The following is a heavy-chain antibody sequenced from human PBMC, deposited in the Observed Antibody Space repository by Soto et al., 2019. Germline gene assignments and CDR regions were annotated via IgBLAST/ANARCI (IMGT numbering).Heavy chain of an antibody. V-gene: IGHV3-30*19. D-gene: IGHD3-3*01. Sequence: PGGSLRLSCAASGFTFSSYGMHWVRQAPGKGLEWVAVISFDGSYKYYADSVKGRFTISRDNSKNTLCLQMNSLRAEDTAVYYCPRGYDFWSGYYYPYGMDVWGQGTTVTVSS. J-gene: IGHJ6*02. CDR2: ISFDGSYK. CDR1: GFTFSSYG. CDR3: PRGYDFWSGYYYPYGMDV.